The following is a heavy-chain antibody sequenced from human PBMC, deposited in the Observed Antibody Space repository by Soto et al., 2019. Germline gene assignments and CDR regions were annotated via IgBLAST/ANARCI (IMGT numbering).Heavy chain of an antibody. CDR3: AKDPMYYDFWSGPSGWFGP. V-gene: IGHV3-23*01. J-gene: IGHJ5*02. CDR2: ISGSGEST. Sequence: VPLRLYCAASGYTIGRYAVNHVQQAPGKGLEWVSAISGSGESTYYADSVKGRFTISRDSSTNTLYLQMNSLRAEDTAVYYCAKDPMYYDFWSGPSGWFGPWGQGTLVTVSS. CDR1: GYTIGRYA. D-gene: IGHD3-3*01.